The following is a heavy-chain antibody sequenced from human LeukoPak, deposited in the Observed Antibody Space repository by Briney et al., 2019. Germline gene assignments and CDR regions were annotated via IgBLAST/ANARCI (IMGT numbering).Heavy chain of an antibody. CDR1: GCTFTGYY. Sequence: ASVKVSCKASGCTFTGYYMHWVRQAPGQGLEWMGWINPNSGGTNYAQKFQGRVTMTRDTSISTAYMELSRLRSDDTAVYYCARDKGVYNWNYAYDYWGQGTLVTVSS. V-gene: IGHV1-2*02. J-gene: IGHJ4*02. D-gene: IGHD1-7*01. CDR2: INPNSGGT. CDR3: ARDKGVYNWNYAYDY.